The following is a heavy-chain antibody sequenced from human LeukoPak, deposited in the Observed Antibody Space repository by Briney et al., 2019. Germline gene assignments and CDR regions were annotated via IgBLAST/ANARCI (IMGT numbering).Heavy chain of an antibody. J-gene: IGHJ4*02. CDR3: SRENGACSPFGY. V-gene: IGHV4-4*02. Sequence: SETLSLTCGVSGGSISNTNWWSWVRQPPGQGLEWFGEISLTGLTHYNPSLESRVTVSLDKSKNQLSLSLTSVTAADTAVYYCSRENGACSPFGYWGQGTLVTVLS. CDR1: GGSISNTNW. CDR2: ISLTGLT. D-gene: IGHD2-15*01.